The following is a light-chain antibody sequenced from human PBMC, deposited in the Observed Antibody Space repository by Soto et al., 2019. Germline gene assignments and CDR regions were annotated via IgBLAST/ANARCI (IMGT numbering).Light chain of an antibody. Sequence: VVLTQSPLSLPVTLGQPASISCRSSQDLIHSNGNTYLSWFHQRPGQSPRRLIYKVSERDSGVPDRFSGSGSGTDFTLKISRVEADDVGLYFCMLFRGDLTFGPGTKVDIK. V-gene: IGKV2-30*02. CDR1: QDLIHSNGNTY. CDR3: MLFRGDLT. CDR2: KVS. J-gene: IGKJ3*01.